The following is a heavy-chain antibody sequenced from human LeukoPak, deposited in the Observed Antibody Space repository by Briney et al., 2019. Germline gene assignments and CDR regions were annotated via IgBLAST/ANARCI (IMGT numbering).Heavy chain of an antibody. V-gene: IGHV3-7*03. Sequence: GGSLRLSCAASGFTFSSYWMSWVRQAPGKGLEWVANIKQDGSEKYYVDSVKGRFTISRDNAKNSLYLQMNSLRAEDTAVCYCASILRGYSGYDFFGYWGQGTLVTVSS. CDR1: GFTFSSYW. D-gene: IGHD5-12*01. CDR2: IKQDGSEK. J-gene: IGHJ4*02. CDR3: ASILRGYSGYDFFGY.